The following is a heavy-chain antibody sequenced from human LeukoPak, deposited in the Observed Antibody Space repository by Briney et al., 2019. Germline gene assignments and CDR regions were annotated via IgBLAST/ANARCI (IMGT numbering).Heavy chain of an antibody. CDR3: ARPRSSGVFDAFDI. CDR1: GYRFTTDY. V-gene: IGHV5-51*01. CDR2: IYPDDSET. D-gene: IGHD6-19*01. J-gene: IGHJ3*02. Sequence: GESLKISCKASGYRFTTDYIGWVRQMPGKGLEWMGIIYPDDSETNYSPSFQGQVTISADKSISTAYLQWSSLKASDTAMYYCARPRSSGVFDAFDIWGQGTMVTVSS.